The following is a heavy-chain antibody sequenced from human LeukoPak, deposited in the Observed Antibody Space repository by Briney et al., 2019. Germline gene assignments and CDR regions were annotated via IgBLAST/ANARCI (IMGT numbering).Heavy chain of an antibody. CDR1: GFTFRTYA. J-gene: IGHJ4*02. Sequence: GGSLRLSCTASGFTFRTYAMSWVRQAPGKGLEWVSTISDSSATNYADYVKGRFSICRDNSKNTLYLQLNSLRAEDTAVYYCAKGGTGYCSSSSCLYYFHYRGQGTLVTVSS. CDR3: AKGGTGYCSSSSCLYYFHY. V-gene: IGHV3-23*01. D-gene: IGHD2-2*01. CDR2: ISDSSAT.